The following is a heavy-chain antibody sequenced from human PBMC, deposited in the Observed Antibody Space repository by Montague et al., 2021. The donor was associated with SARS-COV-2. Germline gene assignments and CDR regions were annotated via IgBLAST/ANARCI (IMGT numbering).Heavy chain of an antibody. CDR2: LMHDKRT. V-gene: IGHV4-34*12. CDR3: ARFAYRLLFIASYYGMDV. CDR1: GVSFRRRS. D-gene: IGHD2-2*01. Sequence: SETLSLTCTVSGVSFRRRSSGEHRSQPRSLAEFVCGLMHDKRTNYNQSLKSRVTIPIDASTNQFSLKLSSVTAADTAVYYCARFAYRLLFIASYYGMDVWGQGTTVTVSS. J-gene: IGHJ6*02.